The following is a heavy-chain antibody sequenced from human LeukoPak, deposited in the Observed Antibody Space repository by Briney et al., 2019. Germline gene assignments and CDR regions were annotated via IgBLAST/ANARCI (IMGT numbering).Heavy chain of an antibody. D-gene: IGHD2-2*01. V-gene: IGHV4-39*01. J-gene: IGHJ2*01. CDR2: IYYSGST. CDR1: GGSISSYY. CDR3: ARTRRGRVVPAATQEKSYWYFDL. Sequence: SETLSLTCTVSGGSISSYYWGWIRQPPGKGLEWIGSIYYSGSTYYNPSLKSRVTISVDTSKNQFSLKLSSVTAADTAVYYCARTRRGRVVPAATQEKSYWYFDLWGRGTLVTVSS.